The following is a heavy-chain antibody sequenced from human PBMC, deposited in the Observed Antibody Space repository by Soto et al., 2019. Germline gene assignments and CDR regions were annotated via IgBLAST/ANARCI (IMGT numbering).Heavy chain of an antibody. J-gene: IGHJ4*02. CDR1: GGTFSDHT. D-gene: IGHD5-12*01. CDR3: ARRAYSSGRRGNSAYDWAY. CDR2: IIPLFGTP. Sequence: QVQLVQSGAEVKKSGSSVKVSCKTSGGTFSDHTISWVRQAPGQGLEWMGTIIPLFGTPNYAQRFQGRVTVTADESTSTAYMDLRSLRSEDTAVYYCARRAYSSGRRGNSAYDWAYWGQGTLVTVS. V-gene: IGHV1-69*15.